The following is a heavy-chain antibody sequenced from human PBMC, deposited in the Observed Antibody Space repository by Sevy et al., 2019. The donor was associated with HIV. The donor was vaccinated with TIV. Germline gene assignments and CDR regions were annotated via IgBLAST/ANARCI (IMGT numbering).Heavy chain of an antibody. CDR3: ARDSPPTYSGYYYVFDY. CDR2: ISSSGSTI. Sequence: GGSLRLSCAASGFTFSDYYMSWIRQAPGKGLEWVSYISSSGSTIYYADSVKGRFTISRDNAKNSLYLQVNSLRAEDTAVYYCARDSPPTYSGYYYVFDYWGQGTLVTVSS. CDR1: GFTFSDYY. V-gene: IGHV3-11*01. D-gene: IGHD3-22*01. J-gene: IGHJ4*02.